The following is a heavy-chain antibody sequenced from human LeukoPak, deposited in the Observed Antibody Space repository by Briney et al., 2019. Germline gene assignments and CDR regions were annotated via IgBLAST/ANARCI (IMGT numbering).Heavy chain of an antibody. J-gene: IGHJ5*02. CDR2: MYNSGST. D-gene: IGHD6-19*01. CDR3: ATSYSSGWHNWFDP. CDR1: GGSISGSY. Sequence: SETLSLTCTVSGGSISGSYWSWIRQPPGKGLEWIAYMYNSGSTNYSPSLKSRVTISVDTSKNQFSLKLSSVTAADTAVYYCATSYSSGWHNWFDPWGQGTLVTVSS. V-gene: IGHV4-59*01.